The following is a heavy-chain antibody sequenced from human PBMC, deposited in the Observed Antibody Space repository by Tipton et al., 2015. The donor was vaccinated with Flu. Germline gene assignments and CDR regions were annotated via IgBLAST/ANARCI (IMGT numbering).Heavy chain of an antibody. V-gene: IGHV4-34*01. CDR1: GGSFSGYY. CDR2: INHSGST. Sequence: TLSLTCAVYGGSFSGYYWSWIRQPPGKGLEWIGEINHSGSTNYNPSLKRRVTISVDTSKNQLSLKLSSVTAADTAVYYCARKEVDDYGDYVSLDWGQGTLVTVSS. J-gene: IGHJ4*02. CDR3: ARKEVDDYGDYVSLD. D-gene: IGHD4-17*01.